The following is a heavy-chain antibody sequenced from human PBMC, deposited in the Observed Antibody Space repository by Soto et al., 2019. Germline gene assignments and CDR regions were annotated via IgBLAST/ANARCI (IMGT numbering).Heavy chain of an antibody. Sequence: GGSLRLSCAASGFMFSSYWMTWVRQAPGKGLEWVANIHRDGSEKYYVDSVKGRFTISRDNAKNSLYLQMDSLRAEDTAIYYCARSIAARLPYFDYWREGTLVTVSS. D-gene: IGHD6-6*01. J-gene: IGHJ4*02. CDR2: IHRDGSEK. V-gene: IGHV3-7*03. CDR1: GFMFSSYW. CDR3: ARSIAARLPYFDY.